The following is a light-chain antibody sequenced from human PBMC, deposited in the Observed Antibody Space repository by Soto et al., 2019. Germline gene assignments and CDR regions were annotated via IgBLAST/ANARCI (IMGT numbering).Light chain of an antibody. Sequence: QSVLTQPASVSGSPGQSITISCTGTSSDVGGYNYVSWYQQHPGKVPKLMIYEVSNRPSGVVNRFSGSKSGNTASLTISGLQAEAEADYYCSSFTSSSTQVFGTGTKLTVL. J-gene: IGLJ1*01. CDR1: SSDVGGYNY. V-gene: IGLV2-14*01. CDR2: EVS. CDR3: SSFTSSSTQV.